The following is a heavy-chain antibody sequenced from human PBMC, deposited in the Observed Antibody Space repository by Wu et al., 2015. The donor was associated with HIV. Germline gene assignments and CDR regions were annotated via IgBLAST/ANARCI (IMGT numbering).Heavy chain of an antibody. V-gene: IGHV1-18*01. CDR1: GYTFTSYG. D-gene: IGHD3-22*01. Sequence: QVQLVQSGAEVKKPRASVKVSCKASGYTFTSYGISWVRQAPGQGLEWMGWISAYNGNTNYAQNFQGRVTMTTDTSTSTAYMELRSLRSDDTAVYYCARDAYYYDSSGAFDYWGQGTLVTVSS. CDR3: ARDAYYYDSSGAFDY. J-gene: IGHJ4*02. CDR2: ISAYNGNT.